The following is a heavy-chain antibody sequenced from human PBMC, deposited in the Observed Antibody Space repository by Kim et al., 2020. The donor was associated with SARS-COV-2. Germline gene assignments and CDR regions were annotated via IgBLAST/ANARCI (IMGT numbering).Heavy chain of an antibody. V-gene: IGHV3-30*01. J-gene: IGHJ6*02. CDR3: ARASRGNDYYGMDV. D-gene: IGHD3-10*01. Sequence: AASIRGGFTISRDKSKKTLYLQMNSLSAEDTAVYYCARASRGNDYYGMDVWGQGTTVTVSS.